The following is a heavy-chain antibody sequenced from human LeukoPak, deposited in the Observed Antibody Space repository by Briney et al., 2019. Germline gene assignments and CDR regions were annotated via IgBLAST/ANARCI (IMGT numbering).Heavy chain of an antibody. J-gene: IGHJ4*02. CDR3: ARSGGTSGPELDC. CDR2: INPYSGGT. V-gene: IGHV1-2*02. CDR1: GYTLTGYY. D-gene: IGHD3-3*01. Sequence: ASVKVSCKASGYTLTGYYMHWVRQAPGQGLEWMGLINPYSGGTNYAQRFQDRVSMTRDTSISTAYMELSRVTSDDTAVYYCARSGGTSGPELDCWGQGTLVTVSS.